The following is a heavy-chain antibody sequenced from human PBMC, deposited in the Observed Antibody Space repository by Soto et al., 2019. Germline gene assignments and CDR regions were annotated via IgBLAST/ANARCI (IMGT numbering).Heavy chain of an antibody. Sequence: SVKVSCKASGGTFSSYAISWVRQAPGQGLEWMGGIIPIFGTANYAQKVQGRVTLTADNSTSTAYMELSSLRSEDPAVYYCAREHIAAAGAYYYYYGMDVWGQGTTVTVSS. J-gene: IGHJ6*02. CDR1: GGTFSSYA. D-gene: IGHD6-13*01. V-gene: IGHV1-69*06. CDR2: IIPIFGTA. CDR3: AREHIAAAGAYYYYYGMDV.